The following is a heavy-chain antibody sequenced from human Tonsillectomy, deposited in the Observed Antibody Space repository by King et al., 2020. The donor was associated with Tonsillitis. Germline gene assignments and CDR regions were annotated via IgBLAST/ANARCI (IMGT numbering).Heavy chain of an antibody. CDR2: ISYDGSNK. J-gene: IGHJ2*01. Sequence: VQLVESGGGVAQPGRSLKLPCAASGFTFSTYGMHWVPQAPGKGLEGVAVISYDGSNKYYADSVKGRFTFSRDNSKNTLYLRMNSLRAEDTAVYYCAKGYDSSGYYSEYFDLWGRGTLVTVSS. D-gene: IGHD3-22*01. CDR3: AKGYDSSGYYSEYFDL. V-gene: IGHV3-30*18. CDR1: GFTFSTYG.